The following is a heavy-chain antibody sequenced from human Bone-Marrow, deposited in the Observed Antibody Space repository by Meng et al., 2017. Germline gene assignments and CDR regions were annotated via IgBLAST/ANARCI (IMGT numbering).Heavy chain of an antibody. CDR3: AISYYTSGAVGAMDV. V-gene: IGHV1-2*06. J-gene: IGHJ6*02. D-gene: IGHD3-10*01. CDR2: INPKYGGT. CDR1: GYPFTDYF. Sequence: QVHLVQSGAEVTKPGASVKVSCKPSGYPFTDYFIKWVRQAPGQGLEWMGRINPKYGGTNYDQKFQGRVTMTRDTSISTAYMELSRLTSDDTAVYYCAISYYTSGAVGAMDVWGQGTTVTVSS.